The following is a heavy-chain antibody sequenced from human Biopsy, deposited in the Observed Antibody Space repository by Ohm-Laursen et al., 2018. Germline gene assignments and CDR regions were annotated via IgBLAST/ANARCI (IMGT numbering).Heavy chain of an antibody. V-gene: IGHV3-9*01. CDR1: GFTFDDFA. D-gene: IGHD4-23*01. CDR2: ITWNSGFT. CDR3: AKDRWERNLYYGGGVDV. J-gene: IGHJ6*02. Sequence: SLRLSCTASGFTFDDFAMHWVRQVPGKGLEWVSGITWNSGFTGYADSVKGRFIISRDNSKNTVLLQMNSLRAEDTALYYCAKDRWERNLYYGGGVDVWGQGTTVTVSS.